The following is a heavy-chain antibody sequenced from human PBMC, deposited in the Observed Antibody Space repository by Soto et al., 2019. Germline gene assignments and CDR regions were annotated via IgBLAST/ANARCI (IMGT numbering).Heavy chain of an antibody. D-gene: IGHD6-13*01. Sequence: SVKVSCKASGGTFSSYAISWVRQAPGQGIEWMGGIIPIFGTANYAQKFQGRVTITADESTSTAYMELSSLRSEDTAVYYCARAIIAAAGTSWFDPWGQGTLVTVSS. J-gene: IGHJ5*02. CDR2: IIPIFGTA. CDR3: ARAIIAAAGTSWFDP. V-gene: IGHV1-69*13. CDR1: GGTFSSYA.